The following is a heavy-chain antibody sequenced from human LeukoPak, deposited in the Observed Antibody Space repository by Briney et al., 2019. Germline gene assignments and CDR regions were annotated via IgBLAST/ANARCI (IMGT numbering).Heavy chain of an antibody. D-gene: IGHD1-26*01. J-gene: IGHJ6*03. V-gene: IGHV3-53*01. CDR1: GFTVSSNY. CDR2: IYSGGST. Sequence: GGSLILSCAASGFTVSSNYMSWVRQAPGKGLEWVSVIYSGGSTYYADSVKGRFTISRDNSKNTLYLQMNSLRAEDTAVYYCARRSGSYFHYYYYYMDVWGKGTTVTVSS. CDR3: ARRSGSYFHYYYYYMDV.